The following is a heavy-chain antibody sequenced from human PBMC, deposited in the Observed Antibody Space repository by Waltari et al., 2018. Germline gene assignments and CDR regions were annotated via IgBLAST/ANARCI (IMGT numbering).Heavy chain of an antibody. V-gene: IGHV4-34*01. D-gene: IGHD2-15*01. J-gene: IGHJ5*02. CDR3: ARGRVVAATEWYNWFDP. CDR2: INHSGST. Sequence: QVQLQQWGAGLLKPSETLSLTCAVYGGSFSGYYWSWIRQPPGKGLEWIGEINHSGSTNYNPSLKSRVTISVDTSKNQFSLKLSSVTAADTAVYYCARGRVVAATEWYNWFDPWGQGTLVTVSS. CDR1: GGSFSGYY.